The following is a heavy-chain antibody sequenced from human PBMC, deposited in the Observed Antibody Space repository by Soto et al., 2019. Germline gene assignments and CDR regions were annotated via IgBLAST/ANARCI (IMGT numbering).Heavy chain of an antibody. CDR1: GFTFSTCS. Sequence: PEASLRPSYRTSGFTFSTCSLSWVRQGPGKGLEWVANIKQDGSEKYYVDSVKGRFTISRDNAKNSLYLQMNSLRAEDTAVYYCARKRVPYCYYGMDVWGQGT. J-gene: IGHJ6*02. V-gene: IGHV3-7*02. CDR2: IKQDGSEK. CDR3: ARKRVPYCYYGMDV.